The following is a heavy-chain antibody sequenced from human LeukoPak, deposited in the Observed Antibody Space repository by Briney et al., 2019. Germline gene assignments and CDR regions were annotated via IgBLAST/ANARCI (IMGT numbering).Heavy chain of an antibody. V-gene: IGHV1-24*01. J-gene: IGHJ4*02. CDR3: ATVGGLDILTGYPRDY. CDR1: GGTFSSYA. CDR2: FDPEDGET. D-gene: IGHD3-9*01. Sequence: ASVKVSCKASGGTFSSYAISWVRQAPGQGLEWMGGFDPEDGETIYAQKFQGRVTMTEDTSTDTAYMELSRLRSEDTAMYYCATVGGLDILTGYPRDYWGQGTLVTVSS.